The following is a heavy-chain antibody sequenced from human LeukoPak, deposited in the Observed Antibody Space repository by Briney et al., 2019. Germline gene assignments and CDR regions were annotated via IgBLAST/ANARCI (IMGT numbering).Heavy chain of an antibody. CDR1: GFTFSSYG. J-gene: IGHJ4*02. D-gene: IGHD3-22*01. Sequence: GGSLRLSCAASGFTFSSYGMHWVRQAPGKGLEWVAFIRYDGSNKYYADSVKGRFTISRDNSKNTLYLQMNSLRAEDTAVYYCAKPPEYYYDSSGYFVFDYWGQGTPVTVSS. CDR2: IRYDGSNK. V-gene: IGHV3-30*02. CDR3: AKPPEYYYDSSGYFVFDY.